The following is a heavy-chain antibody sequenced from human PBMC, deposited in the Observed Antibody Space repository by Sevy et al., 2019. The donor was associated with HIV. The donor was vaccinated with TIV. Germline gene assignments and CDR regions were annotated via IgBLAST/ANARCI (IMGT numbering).Heavy chain of an antibody. Sequence: GGSLRLSCAASGFTFSNYNMNWVRQAPGKGLEWVSSITSSSDYIYDADSVKGRFTISRDNAKNSLYLQMNSLRAEDTAVYYCARDRRTLNYYASSGYNYYFDYWGQGTLDTVSS. D-gene: IGHD3-22*01. J-gene: IGHJ4*02. CDR1: GFTFSNYN. V-gene: IGHV3-21*01. CDR3: ARDRRTLNYYASSGYNYYFDY. CDR2: ITSSSDYI.